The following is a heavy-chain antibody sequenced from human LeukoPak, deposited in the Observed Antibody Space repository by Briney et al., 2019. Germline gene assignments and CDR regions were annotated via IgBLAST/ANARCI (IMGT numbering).Heavy chain of an antibody. D-gene: IGHD4/OR15-4a*01. CDR2: IYYSGST. Sequence: SQTLSLTCGVSGGSIGSGGFSWSWIRQPPGKGLEWIGYIYYSGSTNYNPSLKSRVTISVDTSKNQFSLKLSSVTAADTAVYYCARSADYPGYYYYGMDVWGQGTTVTVSS. CDR3: ARSADYPGYYYYGMDV. CDR1: GGSIGSGGFS. J-gene: IGHJ6*02. V-gene: IGHV4-61*08.